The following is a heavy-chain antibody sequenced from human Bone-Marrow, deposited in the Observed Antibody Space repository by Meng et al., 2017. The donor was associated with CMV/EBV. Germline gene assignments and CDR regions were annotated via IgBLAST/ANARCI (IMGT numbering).Heavy chain of an antibody. Sequence: GGSLRLSCVASGFNFRTYWMSWVRQAPGKGLEWVANIKQDGSEKYYVDSVKGRFTISRDNAKNSLYLQMNSLRAEDTAVYYCASRHGDFQPAGLSPSVVRRTPLEYYYYGMDVWGQGTTVTVSS. CDR3: ASRHGDFQPAGLSPSVVRRTPLEYYYYGMDV. D-gene: IGHD3-3*01. V-gene: IGHV3-7*03. CDR1: GFNFRTYW. J-gene: IGHJ6*02. CDR2: IKQDGSEK.